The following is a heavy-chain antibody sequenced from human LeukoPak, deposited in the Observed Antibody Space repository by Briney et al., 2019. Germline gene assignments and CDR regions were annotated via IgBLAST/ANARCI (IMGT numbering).Heavy chain of an antibody. J-gene: IGHJ4*02. V-gene: IGHV4-59*08. Sequence: SETLSLTCSVSGGSIIGHWWSWIRQPPRKGLEWIGDVFYSGSNNYNPSLKSRLTISLDTSKNQFSLNLRSVTATDTAMYYCARRNTADASIDFWGQGTLVTASS. D-gene: IGHD4-17*01. CDR1: GGSIIGHW. CDR2: VFYSGSN. CDR3: ARRNTADASIDF.